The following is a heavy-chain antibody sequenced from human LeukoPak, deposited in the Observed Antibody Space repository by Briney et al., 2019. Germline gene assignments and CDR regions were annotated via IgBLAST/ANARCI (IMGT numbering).Heavy chain of an antibody. J-gene: IGHJ6*02. CDR3: AKEGGIAAPGTSYYGMDV. V-gene: IGHV3-23*01. D-gene: IGHD6-25*01. Sequence: PGGSLRLSCAASGFTFSSSAMNWVRQSPGKGLEWASGISGSDGNTYYADSVKGRFTISRDTYKNTLYLQMYSLRGEDTAVYYCAKEGGIAAPGTSYYGMDVWGQGTTVTVSS. CDR1: GFTFSSSA. CDR2: ISGSDGNT.